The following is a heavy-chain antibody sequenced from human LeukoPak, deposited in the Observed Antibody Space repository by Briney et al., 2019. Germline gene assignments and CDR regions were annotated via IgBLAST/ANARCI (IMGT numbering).Heavy chain of an antibody. Sequence: GASVKVSCKASGYTFTSYAMHWVRQAPGRRLEWMGWINGGNGNTKYSQEFQGRVTITRNTSASTAYMELSSLRSEDMAVYYCARAAEINPLYYMDVWGKGTTVTVSS. J-gene: IGHJ6*03. V-gene: IGHV1-3*03. D-gene: IGHD6-13*01. CDR1: GYTFTSYA. CDR2: INGGNGNT. CDR3: ARAAEINPLYYMDV.